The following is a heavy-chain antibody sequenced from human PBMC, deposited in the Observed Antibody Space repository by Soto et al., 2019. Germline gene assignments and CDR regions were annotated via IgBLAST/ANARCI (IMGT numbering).Heavy chain of an antibody. J-gene: IGHJ6*02. CDR1: GFTVRGSP. CDR3: VGEILSGGADV. Sequence: EVQLVESGGGLVQPGRSLRLSCAASGFTVRGSPMHWVRQVKGGGLEWVAGIYGSGAVGYVGAVRGRFTISRDVAKNSLHLQMNRLTIEDTALYYCVGEILSGGADVWGQGTTVTVSS. V-gene: IGHV3-9*01. CDR2: IYGSGAV. D-gene: IGHD3-10*01.